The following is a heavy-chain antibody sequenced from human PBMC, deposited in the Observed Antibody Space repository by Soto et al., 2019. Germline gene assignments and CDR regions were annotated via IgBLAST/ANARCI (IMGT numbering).Heavy chain of an antibody. Sequence: GSLRLSCAASGFTFSSYGMHWVRQAPGKGLEWVAVISYDGSNKYYADSVKGRFTISRDNSKNTLYLQMNSLRAEDTAVYYCAKDRGYSYGHDFDYWGQGTLVTVSS. J-gene: IGHJ4*02. CDR2: ISYDGSNK. CDR1: GFTFSSYG. D-gene: IGHD5-18*01. V-gene: IGHV3-30*18. CDR3: AKDRGYSYGHDFDY.